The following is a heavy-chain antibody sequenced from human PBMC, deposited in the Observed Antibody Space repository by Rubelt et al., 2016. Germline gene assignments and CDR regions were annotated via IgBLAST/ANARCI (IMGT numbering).Heavy chain of an antibody. D-gene: IGHD6-13*01. Sequence: QVQLVQSGAEVKKPGSSAKVSCKASGGTFSSYAISWVRQAPGQGLEWMGGIIPILGIANYAQKFQGRVTITAGKSTSTAYMELGSRRSEDTAVYYCASSYSSSRRWFNWFHPWGQGTLVTVSS. V-gene: IGHV1-69*10. CDR2: IIPILGIA. CDR1: GGTFSSYA. J-gene: IGHJ5*02. CDR3: ASSYSSSRRWFNWFHP.